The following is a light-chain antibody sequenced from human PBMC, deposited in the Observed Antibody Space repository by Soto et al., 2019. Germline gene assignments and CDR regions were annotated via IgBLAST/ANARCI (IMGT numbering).Light chain of an antibody. Sequence: QSVVTQPPSASGTPGQRVTISCSGSSSNIGSNYVYWYQQLPGTAPQLLIYRKNQRPSGVPDRFSGSKSGTSASLAISGLRSEDEADYYCAAWDGSLSGVVFGGGTKVTVL. CDR1: SSNIGSNY. CDR3: AAWDGSLSGVV. J-gene: IGLJ2*01. V-gene: IGLV1-47*01. CDR2: RKN.